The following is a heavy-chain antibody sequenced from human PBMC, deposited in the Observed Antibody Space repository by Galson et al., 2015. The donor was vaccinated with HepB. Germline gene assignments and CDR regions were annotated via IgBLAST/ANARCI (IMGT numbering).Heavy chain of an antibody. V-gene: IGHV3-33*01. CDR3: ARGGDFFDYFDY. J-gene: IGHJ4*02. CDR2: IWNDGSNK. D-gene: IGHD3-16*01. CDR1: GFTFSSYG. Sequence: SLRLSCAASGFTFSSYGMHWVRQAPGKGLEWVAVIWNDGSNKYYADSVKGRSTISRDNSKNTLYLQMNSLRAEDTAVYYCARGGDFFDYFDYWGQGSLVTVSS.